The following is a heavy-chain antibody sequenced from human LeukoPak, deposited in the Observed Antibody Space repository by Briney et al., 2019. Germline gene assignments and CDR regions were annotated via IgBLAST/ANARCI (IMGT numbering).Heavy chain of an antibody. CDR3: ARGGLGILNAVY. V-gene: IGHV1-69*05. D-gene: IGHD7-27*01. J-gene: IGHJ4*02. CDR1: GGTFSSYA. CDR2: IIPILGTA. Sequence: ASVKVSCKASGGTFSSYAISWVRQAPGQGLEWMGGIIPILGTANYAQKFQGRATITTDESTSTAYMELSSLRSEDTAVYYCARGGLGILNAVYWGQGTLVTVSS.